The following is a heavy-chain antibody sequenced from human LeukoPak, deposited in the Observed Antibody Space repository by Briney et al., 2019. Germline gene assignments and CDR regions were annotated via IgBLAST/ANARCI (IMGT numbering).Heavy chain of an antibody. J-gene: IGHJ4*02. CDR1: GFTFSSYW. CDR3: ARERITMVRGGYDY. Sequence: GGSLRLSCEASGFTFSSYWMHWVRQPPGKGLVWVSRTNSDGSSTTYADSVKGRFTISRDNAKNTLYLQMNSLRAEDTAVYYCARERITMVRGGYDYWGQGTLVTVSS. V-gene: IGHV3-74*01. D-gene: IGHD3-10*01. CDR2: TNSDGSST.